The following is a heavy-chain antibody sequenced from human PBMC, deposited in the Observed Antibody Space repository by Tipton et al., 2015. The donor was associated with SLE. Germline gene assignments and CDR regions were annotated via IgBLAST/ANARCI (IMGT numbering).Heavy chain of an antibody. D-gene: IGHD6-13*01. V-gene: IGHV4-39*01. J-gene: IGHJ4*02. CDR1: GGSISSSSYY. Sequence: LRLSCTVSGGSISSSSYYWGWIRQPPGKGLEWIGSIYYSGSTYYNPSLKSRVTISVDTSKNQFSLKLSSVTAADTAVYYCARLPIAAAGPVDYWGQGTLVTVSS. CDR2: IYYSGST. CDR3: ARLPIAAAGPVDY.